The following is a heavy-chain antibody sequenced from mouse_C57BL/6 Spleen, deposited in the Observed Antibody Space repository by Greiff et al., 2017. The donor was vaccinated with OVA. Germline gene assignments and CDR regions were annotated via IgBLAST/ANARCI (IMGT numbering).Heavy chain of an antibody. D-gene: IGHD4-1*02. V-gene: IGHV1-19*01. Sequence: EVKLVESGPVLVKPGASVKMSCKASGYTFTDYYMNWVKQSHGKSLEWIGVINPYNGGTSYNQKFKGKATLTVDKSSSTAYMELNSLTSEDSAVYYCASLQLGRRDYYAMDYWGQGTSVTVSS. J-gene: IGHJ4*01. CDR3: ASLQLGRRDYYAMDY. CDR2: INPYNGGT. CDR1: GYTFTDYY.